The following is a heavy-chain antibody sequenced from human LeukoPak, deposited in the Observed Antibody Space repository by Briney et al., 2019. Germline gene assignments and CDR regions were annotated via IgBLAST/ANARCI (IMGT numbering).Heavy chain of an antibody. CDR2: MNPNSGNT. CDR1: GYTFTSYD. D-gene: IGHD2-2*01. CDR3: ARAYPYIVVVSAAILYYYYYGMDV. J-gene: IGHJ6*02. V-gene: IGHV1-8*01. Sequence: ASVKVSCKASGYTFTSYDINWVRQATGQGLEWMGWMNPNSGNTGYAQKFQGRVTMTRNTSISTAYMELSSLRSEDTAVYYCARAYPYIVVVSAAILYYYYYGMDVWGQGTTVTVSS.